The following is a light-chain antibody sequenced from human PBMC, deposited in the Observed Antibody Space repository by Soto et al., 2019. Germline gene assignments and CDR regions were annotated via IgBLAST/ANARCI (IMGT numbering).Light chain of an antibody. J-gene: IGKJ2*01. CDR1: QSVSSN. CDR3: QQYNNSPGS. CDR2: GAS. Sequence: EIVMTQSPATLSVSPGERATLSFRASQSVSSNLAWYQQKPGQAPRLLIYGASTRATGIPARFSGSGSGTEFTLTISSLQSEDFAVYYCQQYNNSPGSFGQGTKLEIK. V-gene: IGKV3-15*01.